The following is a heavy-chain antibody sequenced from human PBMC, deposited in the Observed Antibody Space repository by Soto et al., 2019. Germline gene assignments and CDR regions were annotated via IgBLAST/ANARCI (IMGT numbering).Heavy chain of an antibody. D-gene: IGHD3-3*01. CDR2: IIPIFGTA. Sequence: ASVKVSCKASGGTFSSYAISWVRQAPGQGLEWMGGIIPIFGTANYAQKFQGRVTITADESTSTAYMELSSLRSEDTAVYYCARAAPRITIFGVVGPYGMDVWGQGTTVTVSS. J-gene: IGHJ6*02. CDR3: ARAAPRITIFGVVGPYGMDV. V-gene: IGHV1-69*13. CDR1: GGTFSSYA.